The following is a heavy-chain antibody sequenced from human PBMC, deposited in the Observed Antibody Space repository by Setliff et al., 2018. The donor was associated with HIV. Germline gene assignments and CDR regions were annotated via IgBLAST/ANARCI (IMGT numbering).Heavy chain of an antibody. Sequence: GSLRLSCAASGFTFRSYWMYWVRQPPGKGLVWVSRINIDGGSTNYADSVKGRFTISRDNAKNTLYLQMNGLSAEDTAVYYCARDRFRGGVGTGLAGYWGQGTVVTVSS. D-gene: IGHD3-16*01. CDR1: GFTFRSYW. V-gene: IGHV3-74*01. J-gene: IGHJ4*02. CDR3: ARDRFRGGVGTGLAGY. CDR2: INIDGGST.